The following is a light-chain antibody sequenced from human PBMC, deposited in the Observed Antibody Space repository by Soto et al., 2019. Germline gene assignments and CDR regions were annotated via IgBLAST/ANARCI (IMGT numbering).Light chain of an antibody. CDR1: SSDVGGYNY. CDR3: VLHAGSSTI. Sequence: QSALTQPPSASGSPGQSVTISCTGSSSDVGGYNYVTWYQQHPGEAPKVILYEVSKWPSGVPDRFYGSKSGNTAYLTVSGLRAEDEADYYCVLHAGSSTIFGTGTKLTVL. V-gene: IGLV2-8*01. J-gene: IGLJ1*01. CDR2: EVS.